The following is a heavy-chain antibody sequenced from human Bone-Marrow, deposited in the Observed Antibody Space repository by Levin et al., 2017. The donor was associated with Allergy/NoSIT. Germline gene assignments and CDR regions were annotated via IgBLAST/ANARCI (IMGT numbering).Heavy chain of an antibody. Sequence: GGSLRLSCAGSGFTFSDYGMQWVRQAPGKGLEWVAVISHDGSSQPYAESVKGRFAISRDNSNNTVFLRLNSLRPEDTAVYYCPKDEWRLPPRGLRFRWGGLVDFWGQGSLVTVSS. V-gene: IGHV3-30*18. D-gene: IGHD5-12*01. CDR3: PKDEWRLPPRGLRFRWGGLVDF. CDR2: ISHDGSSQ. J-gene: IGHJ4*02. CDR1: GFTFSDYG.